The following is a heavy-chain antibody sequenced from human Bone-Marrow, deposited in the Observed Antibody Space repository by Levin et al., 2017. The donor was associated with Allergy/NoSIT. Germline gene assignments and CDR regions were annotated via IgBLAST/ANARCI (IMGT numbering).Heavy chain of an antibody. V-gene: IGHV3-21*01. Sequence: GGSLRLSCATSGFSFISYNMNWVRQAPGKGVEWVSSISTTSSHIWYADSVKGRFTISRDNAKNSLYLQMNNLTADDTSFYYCARATGNYYGNDYWGQGTLVTVSS. J-gene: IGHJ4*02. CDR1: GFSFISYN. D-gene: IGHD1-26*01. CDR3: ARATGNYYGNDY. CDR2: ISTTSSHI.